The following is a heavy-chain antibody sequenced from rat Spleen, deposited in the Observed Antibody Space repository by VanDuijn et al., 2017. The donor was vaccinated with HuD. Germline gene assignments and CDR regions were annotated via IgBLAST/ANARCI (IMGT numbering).Heavy chain of an antibody. CDR1: GYSITSTY. Sequence: EVQLQESGPGLVKPSQSLSLTCSVTGYSITSTYWGWIRKFPGNKMEWMGYINYSGTTSYNPSLKSRISITGDSSKNQFFLQLNSVTTEDTATYYCARDTNYFDYWGHGVMVTVSS. CDR2: INYSGTT. V-gene: IGHV3-1*01. CDR3: ARDTNYFDY. D-gene: IGHD2-1*01. J-gene: IGHJ2*01.